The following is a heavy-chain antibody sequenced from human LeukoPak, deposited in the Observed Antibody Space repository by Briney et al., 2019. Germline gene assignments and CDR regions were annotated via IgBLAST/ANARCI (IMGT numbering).Heavy chain of an antibody. D-gene: IGHD3-22*01. CDR3: AREGTAIVSPLVAFDI. J-gene: IGHJ3*02. CDR2: ISYDGSAT. V-gene: IGHV3-30*04. Sequence: PGGSLRLSCIASGFTFSTYPMHWVRQAPGKGLEWVAVISYDGSATSYAESVKGRFTFSRDNSKNTLYLQMNSLRGEDTAVYYCAREGTAIVSPLVAFDIWGQGTMVTVSS. CDR1: GFTFSTYP.